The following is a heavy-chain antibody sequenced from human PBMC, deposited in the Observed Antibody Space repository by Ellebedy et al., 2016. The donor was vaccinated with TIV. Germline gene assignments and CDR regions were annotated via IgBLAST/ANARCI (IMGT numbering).Heavy chain of an antibody. CDR2: ITNTGSTT. Sequence: PGGSLRLSCTASGFTFSDYYMSWVRQAPGKGLEWVSYITNTGSTTYYADTVRGRFTVARDNAKNSLYLQMNSLRADDTAVYYCAKLGGSYYRPRDYWGQGTLVTVSS. CDR1: GFTFSDYY. D-gene: IGHD1-26*01. V-gene: IGHV3-11*01. J-gene: IGHJ4*02. CDR3: AKLGGSYYRPRDY.